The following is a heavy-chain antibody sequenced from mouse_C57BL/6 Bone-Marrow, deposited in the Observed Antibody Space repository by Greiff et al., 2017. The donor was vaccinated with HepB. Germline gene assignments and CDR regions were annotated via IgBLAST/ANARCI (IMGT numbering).Heavy chain of an antibody. CDR2: IYPGSGST. Sequence: QVQLQQPGAELVKPGASVKMSCKASGYTFTSYWITWVKQRPGQGLEWIGDIYPGSGSTNYNEKFKSKATLTVDTSSSTAYMQLSSLTSEDSAVYYCAIKGLTGTSGGFAYWGQGTLVTVSA. D-gene: IGHD4-1*01. CDR1: GYTFTSYW. J-gene: IGHJ3*01. CDR3: AIKGLTGTSGGFAY. V-gene: IGHV1-55*01.